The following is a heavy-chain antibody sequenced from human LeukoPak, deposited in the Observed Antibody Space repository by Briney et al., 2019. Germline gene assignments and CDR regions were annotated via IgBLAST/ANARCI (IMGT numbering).Heavy chain of an antibody. Sequence: GGSLRLSCAASGFTFSSYSMNWVRQAPGKGLEWVSSISSSSSYIYYADSVKGRFTISRDNSKNTLYLQMNSLRAEDTAVYYCAREYGSVLGDYWGQGTLVTVSS. CDR3: AREYGSVLGDY. CDR2: ISSSSSYI. J-gene: IGHJ4*02. V-gene: IGHV3-21*01. CDR1: GFTFSSYS. D-gene: IGHD3-10*01.